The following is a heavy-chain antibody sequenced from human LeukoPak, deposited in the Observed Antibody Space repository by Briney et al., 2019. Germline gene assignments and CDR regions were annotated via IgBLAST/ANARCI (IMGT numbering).Heavy chain of an antibody. Sequence: PSETLSLTCAVYGGSFSGYYWSWIRQPPGKGLEWIGEINHSGSTNYNPSLKSRVTISVDTSKNQFSLKLSSVTAADTAVYYCARGLYSSSSRGLGYWGQGTLVTVSS. CDR2: INHSGST. V-gene: IGHV4-34*01. J-gene: IGHJ4*02. CDR1: GGSFSGYY. CDR3: ARGLYSSSSRGLGY. D-gene: IGHD6-6*01.